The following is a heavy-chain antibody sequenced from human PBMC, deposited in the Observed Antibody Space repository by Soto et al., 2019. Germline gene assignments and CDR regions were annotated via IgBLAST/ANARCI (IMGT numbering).Heavy chain of an antibody. J-gene: IGHJ4*02. CDR1: GSTFSSYA. Sequence: PGGSLRLSCAASGSTFSSYAMSWVRQAPGKGLEWVSTISGSGGGIYYADSVKGRFTISRDNSKNTLDLQMNSLRAEDTAVYYCAKRNLVVRPPFDYWGQGTLVTVSS. D-gene: IGHD2-15*01. V-gene: IGHV3-23*01. CDR2: ISGSGGGI. CDR3: AKRNLVVRPPFDY.